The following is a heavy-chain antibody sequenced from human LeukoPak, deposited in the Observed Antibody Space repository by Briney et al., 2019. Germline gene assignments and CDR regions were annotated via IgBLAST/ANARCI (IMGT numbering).Heavy chain of an antibody. CDR1: GGTFSSYA. D-gene: IGHD2-2*01. CDR2: IIPILGIA. CDR3: ARDPHSRCSSTSCYYLY. J-gene: IGHJ4*02. V-gene: IGHV1-69*04. Sequence: RWASVKVSCKASGGTFSSYAISWVRQAPGQGLEWTGRIIPILGIANYAQKFQGRVMITADKSTSTAYMELSSLRSEDTAVYYCARDPHSRCSSTSCYYLYWGQGTLVTVSS.